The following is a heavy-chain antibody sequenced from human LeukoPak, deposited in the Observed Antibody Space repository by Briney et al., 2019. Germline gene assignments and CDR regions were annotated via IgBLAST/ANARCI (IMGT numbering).Heavy chain of an antibody. CDR1: GYTFTSYD. CDR3: AARIVAALSYAFDI. Sequence: ASVKVSCKASGYTFTSYDMHWVRQAPGQGLEWMGRINPSGGSTSYAQKIQGRVTMTTDTSTSTAYMELSSLRSEDTAVYYCAARIVAALSYAFDIWGQGTLVTVSS. CDR2: INPSGGST. J-gene: IGHJ3*02. V-gene: IGHV1-46*01. D-gene: IGHD1-26*01.